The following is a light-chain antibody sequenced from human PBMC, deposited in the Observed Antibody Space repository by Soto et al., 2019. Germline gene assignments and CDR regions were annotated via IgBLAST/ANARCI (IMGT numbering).Light chain of an antibody. Sequence: QSALTQPPAASGSPGQSVAISCTGTSSDVGGYNYVSWYQQHPGKAPKVMIYEVSKRPSGVPDRFSGSKSGNTASLTVSGLQAEDEADYYCSSYAGNNNCVFGGGTKLTVL. CDR1: SSDVGGYNY. J-gene: IGLJ3*02. V-gene: IGLV2-8*01. CDR3: SSYAGNNNCV. CDR2: EVS.